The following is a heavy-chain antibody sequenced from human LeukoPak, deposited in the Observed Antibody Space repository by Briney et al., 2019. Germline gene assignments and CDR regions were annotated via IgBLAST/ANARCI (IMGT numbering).Heavy chain of an antibody. CDR3: AKGALGRGYYYYMDV. CDR1: EFTFSDYA. Sequence: GGSLTLSCAASEFTFSDYAMSWLRKAPGQGLECVSDISGSGGSTYYADSVKGRFTISRDNSKNTLYLQKNSLRAEDRAVYYCAKGALGRGYYYYMDVWGKGTTVTVSS. D-gene: IGHD3-10*01. V-gene: IGHV3-23*01. CDR2: ISGSGGST. J-gene: IGHJ6*03.